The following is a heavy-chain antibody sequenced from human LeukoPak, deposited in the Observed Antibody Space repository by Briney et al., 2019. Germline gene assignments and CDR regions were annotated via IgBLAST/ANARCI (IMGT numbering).Heavy chain of an antibody. V-gene: IGHV4-59*01. CDR1: GGSFSNYF. CDR3: ARTGSTVTMLYPFDH. Sequence: KPSETLSLTCSVSGGSFSNYFWTWIRQPPGKGLEWIGYIYYSGSTNYNPSLKSRVSISVDTSKNQFSLKLSSVTAADTAVYYCARTGSTVTMLYPFDHWGQGTLVTVSS. CDR2: IYYSGST. D-gene: IGHD4-17*01. J-gene: IGHJ4*02.